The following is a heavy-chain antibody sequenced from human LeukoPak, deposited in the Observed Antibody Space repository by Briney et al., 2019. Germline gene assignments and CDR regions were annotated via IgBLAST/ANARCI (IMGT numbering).Heavy chain of an antibody. J-gene: IGHJ4*02. CDR1: GFTFSSYS. Sequence: PGGSLRLSCAASGFTFSSYSMNWVRQAPGKGLEWVSYISSSSSTIYYADSVKGRFTISRDNAKNSLYLQMNSLRAEDTAVYYCARDGLSGYAPVPFDYWGQGTLVTVSS. D-gene: IGHD5-12*01. CDR3: ARDGLSGYAPVPFDY. V-gene: IGHV3-48*04. CDR2: ISSSSSTI.